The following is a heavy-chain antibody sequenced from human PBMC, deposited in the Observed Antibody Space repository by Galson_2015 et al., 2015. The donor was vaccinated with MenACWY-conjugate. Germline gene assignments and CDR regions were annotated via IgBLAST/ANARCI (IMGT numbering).Heavy chain of an antibody. Sequence: ATLSLTCALSGGSINIYYWSWIRHPPGQGLEWIGYMYYSGSANYNPSLKSRVTISVDTSKNQFSLTMTSVTAADTAVYYCARGVNLASMAGYWGQGTLVTVSS. J-gene: IGHJ4*02. CDR3: ARGVNLASMAGY. CDR1: GGSINIYY. V-gene: IGHV4-59*07. CDR2: MYYSGSA. D-gene: IGHD3-3*02.